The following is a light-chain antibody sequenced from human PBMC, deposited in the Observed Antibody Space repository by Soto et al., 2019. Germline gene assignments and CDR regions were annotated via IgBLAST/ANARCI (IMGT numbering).Light chain of an antibody. J-gene: IGLJ1*01. Sequence: QSALTQPASVSGSPGQSITISCTGTVSDVGGYDSVSWYQQHPGRAPKLIIYGVNNRPSGVSNRFSASKSADTASLTISGLQAEDEANYYCCSYTNINTRACVFGTGTKVTVL. V-gene: IGLV2-14*03. CDR3: CSYTNINTRACV. CDR2: GVN. CDR1: VSDVGGYDS.